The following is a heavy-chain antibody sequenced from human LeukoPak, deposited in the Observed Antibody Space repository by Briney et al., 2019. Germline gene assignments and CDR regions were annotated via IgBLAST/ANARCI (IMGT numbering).Heavy chain of an antibody. J-gene: IGHJ6*02. CDR2: IYYSGST. CDR3: ARQFLVLPRRGYYYGMDV. CDR1: GVSISSYY. D-gene: IGHD2-2*01. Sequence: KASQTLSLTCTVSGVSISSYYWSWIRQPPGKGLEWIGYIYYSGSTNYNPSLKSRVTISVDTSKNQFSLKLSSVTAADTAVYYCARQFLVLPRRGYYYGMDVWGQGTTVTVSS. V-gene: IGHV4-59*08.